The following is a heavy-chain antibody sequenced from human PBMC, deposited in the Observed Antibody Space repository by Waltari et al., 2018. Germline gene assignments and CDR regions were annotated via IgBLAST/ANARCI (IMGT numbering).Heavy chain of an antibody. V-gene: IGHV3-49*03. CDR2: IRSKAYGGTT. Sequence: EVQLVESGGGLVQPGRSLRLSCTASGFTFGDYAMSWFRQAPGKGLEWVGFIRSKAYGGTTEYAASVKGRCTISRDDSKSIAYLQMNSLKTEDTAVYYCTRDATIWGSYRRRLYFDYWGQGTLVTVSS. D-gene: IGHD3-16*02. J-gene: IGHJ4*02. CDR1: GFTFGDYA. CDR3: TRDATIWGSYRRRLYFDY.